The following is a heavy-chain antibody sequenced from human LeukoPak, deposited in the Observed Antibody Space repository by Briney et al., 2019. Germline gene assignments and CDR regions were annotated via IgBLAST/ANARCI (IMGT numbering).Heavy chain of an antibody. CDR1: GGSISSSSYC. CDR2: MCYSGST. V-gene: IGHV4-39*01. CDR3: ARPHNYGDYEYYFDY. D-gene: IGHD4-17*01. J-gene: IGHJ4*02. Sequence: SETLSLTCTVSGGSISSSSYCWAWIRQPPGKGLEWIGSMCYSGSTYYNPSLKSRVTISVDTSKNQFSLKLSSVTAADTAVYYCARPHNYGDYEYYFDYWGQGTLVTVSS.